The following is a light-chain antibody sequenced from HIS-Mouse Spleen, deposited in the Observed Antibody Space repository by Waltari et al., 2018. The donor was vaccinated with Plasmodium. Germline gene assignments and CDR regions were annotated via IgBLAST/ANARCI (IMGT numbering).Light chain of an antibody. V-gene: IGLV3-10*01. CDR3: YSTDSSGNHRV. Sequence: SYELTQPPPVSLSPGHTARITCPGPSLPNKYAYWYQQKSGQDPVLVIYEDSKRPAGIPERFSGSSSGTMATLTISGAQVEDEADYYCYSTDSSGNHRVFGGGTKLTVL. CDR2: EDS. J-gene: IGLJ3*02. CDR1: SLPNKY.